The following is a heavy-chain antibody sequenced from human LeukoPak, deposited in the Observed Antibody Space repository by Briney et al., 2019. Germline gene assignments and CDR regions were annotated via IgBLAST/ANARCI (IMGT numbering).Heavy chain of an antibody. Sequence: SETLSLTCTVSGGSISSGGYYWSWSRQHPGKGLEWIGYIYYSGSTYYSPSLKSRVTISVDTSKNQFSLKLSSVTAADTAVYYCARGPRYYYDSSGYYELDYWGQGTLVTVSS. V-gene: IGHV4-31*03. CDR1: GGSISSGGYY. CDR2: IYYSGST. J-gene: IGHJ4*02. D-gene: IGHD3-22*01. CDR3: ARGPRYYYDSSGYYELDY.